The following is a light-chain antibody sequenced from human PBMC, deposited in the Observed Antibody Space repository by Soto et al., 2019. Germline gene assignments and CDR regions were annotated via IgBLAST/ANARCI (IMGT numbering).Light chain of an antibody. Sequence: QSVLTQPPSASGTPGQRVTISCSGSRSNIGNNAVSWYQQLPGTAPKLLIYNNNQWPSGVPDRFSGSKSGTSASLAISGLQSEDVADYYCAAWDDSLNARGVFGGGTKLTVL. CDR3: AAWDDSLNARGV. J-gene: IGLJ3*02. CDR2: NNN. V-gene: IGLV1-44*01. CDR1: RSNIGNNA.